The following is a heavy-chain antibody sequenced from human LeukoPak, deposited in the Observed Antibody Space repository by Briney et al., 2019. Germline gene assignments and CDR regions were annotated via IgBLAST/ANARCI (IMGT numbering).Heavy chain of an antibody. D-gene: IGHD2-15*01. V-gene: IGHV3-23*01. CDR2: ISGSGGST. CDR3: AKRLVVVVAATSAKYLDY. J-gene: IGHJ4*02. Sequence: GGSLRLSCAASGFTFSSYAMSWVRQAPGKGLEWVSAISGSGGSTYYADSVKGRFTISRDNSKNTLYLQMNSLRAEDTAVYYCAKRLVVVVAATSAKYLDYWGQGTLVTVSS. CDR1: GFTFSSYA.